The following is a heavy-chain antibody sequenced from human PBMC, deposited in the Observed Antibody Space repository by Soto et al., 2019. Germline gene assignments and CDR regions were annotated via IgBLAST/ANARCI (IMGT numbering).Heavy chain of an antibody. CDR1: GGSISSSIYY. CDR2: IYYSGST. J-gene: IGHJ4*02. V-gene: IGHV4-39*01. D-gene: IGHD3-22*01. Sequence: SETLSLTCTVSGGSISSSIYYWGWIRQPPGKGLEWIGNIYYSGSTYYNPSLKSRVTISVDTSKNQFSLKLSSVTAADTAVYYCMLGSGWKDFDYWGQGTLVTVSS. CDR3: MLGSGWKDFDY.